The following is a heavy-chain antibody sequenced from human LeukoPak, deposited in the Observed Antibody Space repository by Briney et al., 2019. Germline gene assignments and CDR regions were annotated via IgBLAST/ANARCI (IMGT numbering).Heavy chain of an antibody. V-gene: IGHV3-23*01. CDR1: GFTFSNYA. J-gene: IGHJ4*02. Sequence: PGGSLRLSCAASGFTFSNYAMSWVRQAPGKGPEWVSSVSAIGGHTYYADSVKGRFTISRDDSKNTLFLQMNSLRDEDTAVYYCAKRTSVAGLSYLDYWGQGTLVTVSS. CDR3: AKRTSVAGLSYLDY. CDR2: VSAIGGHT. D-gene: IGHD6-19*01.